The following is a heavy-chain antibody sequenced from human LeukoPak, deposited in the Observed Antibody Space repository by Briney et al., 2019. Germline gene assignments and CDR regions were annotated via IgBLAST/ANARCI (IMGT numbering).Heavy chain of an antibody. CDR1: GYTFTNYA. D-gene: IGHD6-13*01. V-gene: IGHV1-8*02. CDR3: ARAPRNSSTMLDY. Sequence: ASVKVSCKASGYTFTNYAINWVRQAPGQGLEWMGLINPDGGSTAYAHRFQGRVIMTRDTSTSTAYMDLSSLRSEDTAVYYCARAPRNSSTMLDYWGQGTLVTVSS. J-gene: IGHJ4*02. CDR2: INPDGGST.